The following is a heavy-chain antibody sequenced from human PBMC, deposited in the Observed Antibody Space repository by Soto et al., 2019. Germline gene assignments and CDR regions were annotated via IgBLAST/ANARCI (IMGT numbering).Heavy chain of an antibody. CDR2: ITFDGGGK. J-gene: IGHJ6*02. CDR1: GVSFSNYG. Sequence: QVQLVESGGGVVQPGGSLRISCAASGVSFSNYGIHWVRQAPGKGLEWVAVITFDGGGKYCLDSVEGRFTISRDNFKNTADLQMTNLRIGDTGIYNCATGRRKFGYCSSGSCYTRDHCAGMAVWGLGTAVTVSS. D-gene: IGHD2-15*01. V-gene: IGHV3-30*03. CDR3: ATGRRKFGYCSSGSCYTRDHCAGMAV.